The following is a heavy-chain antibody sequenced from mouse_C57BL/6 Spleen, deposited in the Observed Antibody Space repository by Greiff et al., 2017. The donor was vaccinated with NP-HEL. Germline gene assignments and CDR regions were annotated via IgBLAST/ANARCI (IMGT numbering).Heavy chain of an antibody. CDR1: GYTFTSYG. CDR3: ARKGGTTEGY. V-gene: IGHV1-81*01. Sequence: QVQLKESGAELARPGASVKLSCKASGYTFTSYGISWVKQRTGQGLEWIGEIYPRSGNTYYNEKFKGKATLTADKSSSTAYMELRSLTSEDSAVYFCARKGGTTEGYWGQGTTLTVSS. J-gene: IGHJ2*01. D-gene: IGHD5-5*01. CDR2: IYPRSGNT.